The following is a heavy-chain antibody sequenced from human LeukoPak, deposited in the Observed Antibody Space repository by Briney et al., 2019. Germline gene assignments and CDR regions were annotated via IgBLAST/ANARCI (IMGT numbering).Heavy chain of an antibody. J-gene: IGHJ4*02. V-gene: IGHV3-21*01. D-gene: IGHD5-12*01. Sequence: GGSLRLSCAASGFTFSSYAMNWVRQAPGKGLEWVSSISSRSSYIYYADSVKGRFTISRDNAKNSLYLQMNSLRAEDTAVYYCARDPFSGYDKRVYYFDYWGQGTLVTVSS. CDR3: ARDPFSGYDKRVYYFDY. CDR1: GFTFSSYA. CDR2: ISSRSSYI.